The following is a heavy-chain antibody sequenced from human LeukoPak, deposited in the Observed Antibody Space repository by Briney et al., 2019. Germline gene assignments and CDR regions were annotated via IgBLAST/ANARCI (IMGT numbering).Heavy chain of an antibody. D-gene: IGHD2-2*01. CDR3: ARGDCSSACCPPHYYYIDV. V-gene: IGHV4-59*01. CDR2: IYYIGST. J-gene: IGHJ6*03. CDR1: GGSISPYY. Sequence: LETLSLTCTVSGGSISPYYWSWIRQPPGKGLEWIGNIYYIGSTNYNPSLKSRVTISVDMSKNQVSLKLSSVTAADTAVYYCARGDCSSACCPPHYYYIDVLGKGTTVTVSS.